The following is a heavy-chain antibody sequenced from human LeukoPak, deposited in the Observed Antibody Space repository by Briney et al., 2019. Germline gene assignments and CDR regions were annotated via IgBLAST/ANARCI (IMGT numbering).Heavy chain of an antibody. CDR2: INPSGGST. V-gene: IGHV1-46*01. D-gene: IGHD3-22*01. CDR3: ARIYYDSSGYHEQDFDY. Sequence: GASVKVSCKASGYTFTSYYMHWVRQAPGQGLEGMGIINPSGGSTSYAQKFQGRVTMTRDTSTSTVYMELSSLRSEDTAVYYCARIYYDSSGYHEQDFDYWGQGTLVTVSS. J-gene: IGHJ4*02. CDR1: GYTFTSYY.